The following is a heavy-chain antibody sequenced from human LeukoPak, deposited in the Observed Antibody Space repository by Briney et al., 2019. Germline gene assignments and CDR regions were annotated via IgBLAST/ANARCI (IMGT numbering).Heavy chain of an antibody. CDR2: IISFFGAA. CDR3: ARMNYISTGWGAPFDY. Sequence: SVKVSCKASGGTFNSSGISWVRQAPGQGLEWMGGIISFFGAAHYIQRFQGRLTITADESTSTAYMELSSLTSEDTAVYYCARMNYISTGWGAPFDYWGQGVLVTVSS. D-gene: IGHD1-7*01. CDR1: GGTFNSSG. V-gene: IGHV1-69*13. J-gene: IGHJ4*02.